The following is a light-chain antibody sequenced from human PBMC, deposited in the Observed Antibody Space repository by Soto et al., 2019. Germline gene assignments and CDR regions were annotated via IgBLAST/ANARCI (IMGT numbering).Light chain of an antibody. J-gene: IGKJ1*01. CDR2: AAS. CDR1: QGISNY. V-gene: IGKV1-27*01. CDR3: QQCLTTPRT. Sequence: DIQMTQSPSSLSASVGDRVVISCRASQGISNYLAWYQQKPGKVPKVLIYAASSLQSGVPSRFSGRGSGTDFTLTISSLQPEDVATYYCQQCLTTPRTFGQGTRVEI.